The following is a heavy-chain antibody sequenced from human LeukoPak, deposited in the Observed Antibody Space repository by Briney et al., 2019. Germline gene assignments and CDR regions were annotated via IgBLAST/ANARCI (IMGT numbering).Heavy chain of an antibody. V-gene: IGHV4-39*01. Sequence: SGTLSLTCTVSGGSITSRSHYWGWARHPPGKGVEWIGSIYYGGGAYYSPSLKSAVTIAVDTSKNQFSLKLSSVTAADTAVYYCARCSSTSCYLLDYWGQGTLVTVSS. CDR3: ARCSSTSCYLLDY. CDR1: GGSITSRSHY. CDR2: IYYGGGA. J-gene: IGHJ4*02. D-gene: IGHD2-2*01.